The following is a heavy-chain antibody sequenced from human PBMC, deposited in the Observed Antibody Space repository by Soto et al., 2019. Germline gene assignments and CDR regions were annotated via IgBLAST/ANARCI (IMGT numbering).Heavy chain of an antibody. CDR3: AREAFTVSGGTSTVRGGGIDV. CDR1: EFTVSSNY. D-gene: IGHD2-15*01. CDR2: IYRDGKT. V-gene: IGHV3-53*02. J-gene: IGHJ6*02. Sequence: EGQLVETGGGMIQPGGSLRLSCAASEFTVSSNYMSWVRRAPGRGLEWVSIIYRDGKTYYTDSVRGRFIISRDNSKNTLDLKMNGLRVEDTANYYCAREAFTVSGGTSTVRGGGIDVWGQGTTVTVSS.